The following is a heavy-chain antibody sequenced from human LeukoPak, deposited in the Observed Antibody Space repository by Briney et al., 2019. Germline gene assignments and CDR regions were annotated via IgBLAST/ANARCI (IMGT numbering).Heavy chain of an antibody. V-gene: IGHV3-33*06. Sequence: GRSLRLSCAASGFTFSTYGMHWVRQAPGKGLEWVAVIWYDGSNKYYADSVKGRFTISRDNAKNTLYLQMNSLRAEDTAVYYCAKSLDYGGNSGLDYWGQGTLVTVSS. J-gene: IGHJ4*02. CDR2: IWYDGSNK. CDR3: AKSLDYGGNSGLDY. CDR1: GFTFSTYG. D-gene: IGHD4-23*01.